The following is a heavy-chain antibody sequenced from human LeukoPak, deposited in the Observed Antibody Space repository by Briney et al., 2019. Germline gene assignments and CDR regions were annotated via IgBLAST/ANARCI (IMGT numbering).Heavy chain of an antibody. V-gene: IGHV3-53*01. CDR3: ASPRGWHGYGAYDI. Sequence: PGGSLRLSCSASGFTVSSNSMSWVRQAPGKGLEWVSVIYDGGSTYHTHSVKGRFSISRDNSKNTVYLQMNSLRAEDTAVYFCASPRGWHGYGAYDIWGQGTMVTVSS. CDR1: GFTVSSNS. CDR2: IYDGGST. D-gene: IGHD6-19*01. J-gene: IGHJ3*02.